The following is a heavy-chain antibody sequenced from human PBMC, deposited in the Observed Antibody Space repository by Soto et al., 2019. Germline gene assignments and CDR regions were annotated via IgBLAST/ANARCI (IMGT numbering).Heavy chain of an antibody. D-gene: IGHD3-22*01. CDR1: GGTFSSYA. CDR2: CIPIFGTT. J-gene: IGHJ4*02. CDR3: TRDRGRRYNDGRGYYYSAY. Sequence: QVHLVQSGAEVKKPGSSVKVSCKASGGTFSSYAISWVRQAPGQGLEWMGGCIPIFGTTNYAQKFQGRVTITAGESTSTSYMELSSLRSEDTAVYYCTRDRGRRYNDGRGYYYSAYWGQGTLVTVSS. V-gene: IGHV1-69*01.